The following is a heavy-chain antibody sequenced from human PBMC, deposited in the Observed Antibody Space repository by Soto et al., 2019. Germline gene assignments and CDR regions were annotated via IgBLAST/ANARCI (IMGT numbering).Heavy chain of an antibody. CDR1: GGTFTSYY. D-gene: IGHD5-18*01. V-gene: IGHV1-46*01. Sequence: ASVKVSCKASGGTFTSYYMHWVRQAPGQGLEWMGIINPSGGSTSYAQKFQGRVTMTRDTSTSTVYMELSSLRSEDTAVYYCARETGIQKFDYWGQGTLVTVSS. J-gene: IGHJ4*02. CDR3: ARETGIQKFDY. CDR2: INPSGGST.